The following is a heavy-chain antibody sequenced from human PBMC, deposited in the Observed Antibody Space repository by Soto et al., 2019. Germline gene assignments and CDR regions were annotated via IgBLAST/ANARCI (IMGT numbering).Heavy chain of an antibody. CDR2: SYHSGIP. D-gene: IGHD3-10*01. CDR3: AREQRVAPINTVRGRIVQTQSNCLDS. CDR1: GESKNSGVFD. Sequence: TLSRTCAVAGESKNSGVFDWSCNNQPPGQVLERIVESYHSGIPSYNPSLKSRPTISIDTSNNQFSLTLSSVTAADTAVYYCAREQRVAPINTVRGRIVQTQSNCLDSWGQGSLVTVSS. V-gene: IGHV4-30-4*01. J-gene: IGHJ5*01.